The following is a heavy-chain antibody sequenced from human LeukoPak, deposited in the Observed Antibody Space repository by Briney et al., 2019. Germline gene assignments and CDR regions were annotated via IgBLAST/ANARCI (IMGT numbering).Heavy chain of an antibody. CDR1: GFTFSSYG. D-gene: IGHD2-8*01. CDR3: AKHYQRSMQPIY. J-gene: IGHJ4*02. CDR2: ISGSGGST. Sequence: PGGSLRLSCAASGFTFSSYGMSWVRQAPGKGLEWVSAISGSGGSTYYADSVKGRFTISRDNSKNTLYLQVNSLRAEDTAVYYCAKHYQRSMQPIYWGQGTLVTVSS. V-gene: IGHV3-23*01.